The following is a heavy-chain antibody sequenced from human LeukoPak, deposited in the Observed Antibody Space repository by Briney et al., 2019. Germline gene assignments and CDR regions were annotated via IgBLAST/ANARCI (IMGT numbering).Heavy chain of an antibody. CDR3: TRNSGWYGVS. D-gene: IGHD6-19*01. V-gene: IGHV3-23*01. CDR1: VFTPRSYE. J-gene: IGHJ4*02. Sequence: PGGSLRLSSTLPVFTPRSYEMTCFRQAPGKGLEWVSRIFFSGGDTHYAASVKGRFTISRDNSRNTLYLQVNSLRADDTAVYYCTRNSGWYGVSWGQGTLVTVSS. CDR2: IFFSGGDT.